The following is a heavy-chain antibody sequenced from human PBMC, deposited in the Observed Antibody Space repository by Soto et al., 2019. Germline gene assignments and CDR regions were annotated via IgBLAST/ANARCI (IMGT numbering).Heavy chain of an antibody. Sequence: ASVKVSCKASGYTFTSYGISWVRQAPGQGLEWMGWISAYNGNTNYAQKLQGRVTMTTDTSTSTAYMELRSLRSDDTAVYYCARGFEYSSSAGAYCYYGMDVWGQGTTVTVS. CDR1: GYTFTSYG. V-gene: IGHV1-18*01. CDR3: ARGFEYSSSAGAYCYYGMDV. CDR2: ISAYNGNT. D-gene: IGHD6-6*01. J-gene: IGHJ6*02.